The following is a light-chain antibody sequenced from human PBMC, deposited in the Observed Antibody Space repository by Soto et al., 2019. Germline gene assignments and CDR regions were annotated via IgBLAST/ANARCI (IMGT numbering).Light chain of an antibody. CDR1: QGISSY. Sequence: AIRMTQSPSSLSASTGDRVTITCRASQGISSYLAWYQQKPGKAPKLLIYGASSLQTGVPSRFSGSGSGTDFTLTISSLQPEDFATYYCQQSYITPWTFGQGTKVDIK. CDR3: QQSYITPWT. J-gene: IGKJ1*01. CDR2: GAS. V-gene: IGKV1-8*01.